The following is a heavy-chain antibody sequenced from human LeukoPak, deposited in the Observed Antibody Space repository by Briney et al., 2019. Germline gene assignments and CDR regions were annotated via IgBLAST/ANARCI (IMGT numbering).Heavy chain of an antibody. CDR3: ARDVGATLVY. V-gene: IGHV3-21*01. Sequence: GGSLRLSCDPSGFTFSTYSMNWVRQAPGKGPEWVSSISDRGDYIHYADSVKGRFTISRDNAKNSLYLQMNSLRAEDTAVYYCARDVGATLVYWGQGTLVTVSS. J-gene: IGHJ4*02. CDR1: GFTFSTYS. D-gene: IGHD1-26*01. CDR2: ISDRGDYI.